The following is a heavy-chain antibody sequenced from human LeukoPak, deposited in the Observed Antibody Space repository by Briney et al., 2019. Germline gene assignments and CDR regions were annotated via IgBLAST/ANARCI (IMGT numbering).Heavy chain of an antibody. Sequence: SETLSLTCTVSGGSISSYYWSWIRQPPGKGLEWIGYIYYSGSTNYNPSLKSRVTISVDTSKNQFSLKLSSVTAADTAVYYCARERAELLWFGEPRAWFDPWGQGTLVTVSS. CDR2: IYYSGST. J-gene: IGHJ5*02. V-gene: IGHV4-59*01. CDR3: ARERAELLWFGEPRAWFDP. D-gene: IGHD3-10*01. CDR1: GGSISSYY.